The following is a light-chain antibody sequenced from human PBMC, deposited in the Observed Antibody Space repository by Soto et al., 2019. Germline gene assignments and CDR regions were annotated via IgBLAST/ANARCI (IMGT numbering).Light chain of an antibody. CDR1: QSVGDI. CDR3: HQYDNWPLT. CDR2: GAS. Sequence: EIVLTQSPATLSVSPGERATLSCRASQSVGDILAWYQQKPGQGPRLLIYGASSRATGIPARFRGSGSGTEFTLTISSLQSEDFAVYYCHQYDNWPLTFGGGTKVEIK. J-gene: IGKJ4*01. V-gene: IGKV3-15*01.